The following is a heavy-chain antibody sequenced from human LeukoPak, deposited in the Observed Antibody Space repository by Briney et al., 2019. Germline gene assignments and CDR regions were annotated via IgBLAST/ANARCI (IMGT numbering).Heavy chain of an antibody. CDR1: GYTFTSYY. CDR2: INPNGGST. V-gene: IGHV1-46*01. J-gene: IGHJ4*02. D-gene: IGHD4-17*01. Sequence: ASVKVSCKASGYTFTSYYMHWVRQAPGQGLEWMGIINPNGGSTRYEQKFQGRVTMTRDTPTSTVYMELSSLRSGDTAVYYCARAPTSYGDYADYFDYWGQGTMVTVSS. CDR3: ARAPTSYGDYADYFDY.